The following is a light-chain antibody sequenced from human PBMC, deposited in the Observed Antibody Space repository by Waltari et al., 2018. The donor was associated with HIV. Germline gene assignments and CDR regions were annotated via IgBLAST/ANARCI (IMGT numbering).Light chain of an antibody. CDR3: QSYDSSLSGSRV. Sequence: QSVLTQPPSVSGAPGQRVTISCTGSSSNIGAGYDVHWYQQLPGTPPKLLSYGNRNRPSGVPDRFSGSKSGTSASLAITGLQAEDEADYYCQSYDSSLSGSRVFGGGTKLTVL. CDR1: SSNIGAGYD. V-gene: IGLV1-40*01. J-gene: IGLJ3*02. CDR2: GNR.